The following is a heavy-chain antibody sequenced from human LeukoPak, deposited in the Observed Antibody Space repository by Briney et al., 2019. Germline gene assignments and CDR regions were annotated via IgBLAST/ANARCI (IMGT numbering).Heavy chain of an antibody. V-gene: IGHV3-23*01. D-gene: IGHD3-22*01. CDR1: GFTFSSYA. J-gene: IGHJ4*02. CDR2: ITRSGAAT. Sequence: PGGSLRLSCAASGFTFSSYAMSWVRQAPGKGLEWVSSITRSGAATYYAASVKGRFTISRDNSDNTLYLQMNSLRAEDTAVYYCAKDRPNYYGSNGHYYKLNGDCWGQGTLVTVSS. CDR3: AKDRPNYYGSNGHYYKLNGDC.